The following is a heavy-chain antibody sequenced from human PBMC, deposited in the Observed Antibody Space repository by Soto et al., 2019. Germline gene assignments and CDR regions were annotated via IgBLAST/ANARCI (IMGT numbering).Heavy chain of an antibody. CDR2: ISGSGGIT. CDR1: GFTFSNYA. V-gene: IGHV3-23*01. CDR3: AKDCPIRNTVYDFDADY. J-gene: IGHJ4*02. Sequence: EVQLLESGGGLVQPGESLRLSCAASGFTFSNYAMSWVRQAPGQGLEWVSLISGSGGITYYADSVKGRFTVSRDNSKNTLYLQVSSLRVEDTAIYYCAKDCPIRNTVYDFDADYWGQGTLVTVSS. D-gene: IGHD3-16*01.